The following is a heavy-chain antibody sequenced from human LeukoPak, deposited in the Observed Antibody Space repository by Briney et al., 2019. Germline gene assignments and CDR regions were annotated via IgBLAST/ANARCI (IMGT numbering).Heavy chain of an antibody. CDR3: AKDRDQLMLYPPRGLDP. V-gene: IGHV3-23*01. Sequence: GGSLRLSCAASGFTFSSYAMSWVRQSPGKGLEWVSAISGSGGSTYYADSVKGRFTISRDNSKNTLYLQMNSLRAEDTAVYYCAKDRDQLMLYPPRGLDPWGQGTLVTVSS. CDR1: GFTFSSYA. J-gene: IGHJ5*02. CDR2: ISGSGGST. D-gene: IGHD2-2*01.